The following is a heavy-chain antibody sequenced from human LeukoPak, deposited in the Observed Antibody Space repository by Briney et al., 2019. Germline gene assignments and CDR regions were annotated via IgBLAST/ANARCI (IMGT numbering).Heavy chain of an antibody. J-gene: IGHJ1*01. Sequence: SETPSLTCTVSGGSISSGGYYWSWIRQHPGKGLEWIGYIYYSGSTYYNPSLKSRVTISVDTSKNQFSLKLSSVTAADTAVYYCARGLDIVVVPAAPGYFQHWGQGTLVTVSS. CDR2: IYYSGST. CDR3: ARGLDIVVVPAAPGYFQH. V-gene: IGHV4-31*03. CDR1: GGSISSGGYY. D-gene: IGHD2-2*03.